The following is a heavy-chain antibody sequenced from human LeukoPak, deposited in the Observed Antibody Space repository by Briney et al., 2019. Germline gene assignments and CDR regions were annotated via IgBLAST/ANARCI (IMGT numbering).Heavy chain of an antibody. CDR3: ARDSSGWSRTDAFDI. J-gene: IGHJ3*02. Sequence: GGSLRLSCAASGFTFSSYSMNWVRQAPGKGLEWVSYISSSSSTIYYADSVKGRFTISRDNAKNSLYLQMNSLRAEDTAVYYCARDSSGWSRTDAFDIWGQGTMVTVSS. CDR1: GFTFSSYS. CDR2: ISSSSSTI. V-gene: IGHV3-48*01. D-gene: IGHD6-19*01.